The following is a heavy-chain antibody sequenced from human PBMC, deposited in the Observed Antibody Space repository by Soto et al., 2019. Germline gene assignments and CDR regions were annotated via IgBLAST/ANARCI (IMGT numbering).Heavy chain of an antibody. D-gene: IGHD3-10*01. J-gene: IGHJ3*02. CDR3: ARDLPSGGSGNKSLVFSNHGAFDI. CDR1: GGSISSGGYY. Sequence: TSETLSLTCTVSGGSISSGGYYWSWIRQHPGKGLEWIGYIYYSGSTYYNPSLKSRVTISVDTSKNQFSLKLSSVTAADTAVHYCARDLPSGGSGNKSLVFSNHGAFDIWGQGTMVTVSS. CDR2: IYYSGST. V-gene: IGHV4-31*03.